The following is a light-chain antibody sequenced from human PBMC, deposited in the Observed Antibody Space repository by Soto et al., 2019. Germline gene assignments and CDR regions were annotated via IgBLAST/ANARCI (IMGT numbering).Light chain of an antibody. CDR2: DVT. Sequence: QSVLAQPASVSGSPGQSITISCTGTSSDVGGYNSVSWYRQDPGKAPKLMIYDVTNRPSGVSNRFSGSKSGNTASLTISGLQAEDEADYYRSSFTSSITYVFGTGTRSPS. V-gene: IGLV2-14*01. CDR1: SSDVGGYNS. CDR3: SSFTSSITYV. J-gene: IGLJ1*01.